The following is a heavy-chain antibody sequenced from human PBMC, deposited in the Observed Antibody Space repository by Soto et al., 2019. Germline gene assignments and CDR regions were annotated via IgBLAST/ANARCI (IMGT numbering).Heavy chain of an antibody. CDR3: ARMGHLDV. CDR1: GFIFSSYW. J-gene: IGHJ6*04. D-gene: IGHD3-16*01. CDR2: IKQAGSEK. Sequence: EVQLVESGGGLVQPGGSLRLSCAASGFIFSSYWMSWVRQAPGKGLEWVANIKQAGSEKYYVDSVNGRFTISRDDAKNSLFLQMNSLRAEDTALYYCARMGHLDVWGKGTTVTVSS. V-gene: IGHV3-7*01.